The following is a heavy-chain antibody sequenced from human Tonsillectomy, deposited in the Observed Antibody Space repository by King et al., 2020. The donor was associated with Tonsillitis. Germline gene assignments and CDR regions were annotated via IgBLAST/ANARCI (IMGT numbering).Heavy chain of an antibody. CDR2: IYTSGST. Sequence: VQLQESGPGLVKPSQTLSLTCTVSGGSISSGSYYWSWIRQPAGKGLEWIGRIYTSGSTHYHPSLKSRVTMSVVTSKNQFSLKLRSVTAADTAVYYCARDQSIFGVANTLFDYWGQGTLVTVSS. CDR3: ARDQSIFGVANTLFDY. CDR1: GGSISSGSYY. V-gene: IGHV4-61*02. D-gene: IGHD3-3*01. J-gene: IGHJ4*02.